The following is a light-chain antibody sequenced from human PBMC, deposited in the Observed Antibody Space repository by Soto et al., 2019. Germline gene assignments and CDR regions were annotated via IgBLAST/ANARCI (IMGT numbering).Light chain of an antibody. CDR2: GAS. CDR3: QQYDSSPHT. V-gene: IGKV3-20*01. J-gene: IGKJ2*01. Sequence: EIVLTQSPGTLSLSPGERATLSCRASQSVSSSYLAWYQHKPGQAPRLLIYGASSRATVIPDRFSGSGSGTDFTLTISRLQPEDFAVYYCQQYDSSPHTFGQGTKLEIK. CDR1: QSVSSSY.